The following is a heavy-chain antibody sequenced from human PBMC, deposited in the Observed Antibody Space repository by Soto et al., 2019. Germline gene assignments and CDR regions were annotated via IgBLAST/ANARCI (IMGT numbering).Heavy chain of an antibody. D-gene: IGHD2-2*01. Sequence: WWSLRLSCSASGFTFSNYAMTWFRQGPGKGLEWVSAISGSGGSAYYADSVKGRSTISRDNSKNTLYLQMNSLRADDSGVYYCAKDPYSGVLVPVAIGFDPWGPGTLVTVSS. CDR2: ISGSGGSA. CDR1: GFTFSNYA. V-gene: IGHV3-23*01. J-gene: IGHJ5*02. CDR3: AKDPYSGVLVPVAIGFDP.